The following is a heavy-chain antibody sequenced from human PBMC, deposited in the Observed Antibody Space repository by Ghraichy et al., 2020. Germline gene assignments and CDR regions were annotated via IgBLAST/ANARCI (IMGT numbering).Heavy chain of an antibody. V-gene: IGHV3-23*01. Sequence: GGSLRLSCAASGFTFSSYAMSWVRQAPGKGLEWVSAISGSGGSTYYADSVKGRFTISRDNSKNTLYLQMNSLRAEDTAVYYCAKSLVEWELRSGAFDIWGQGTMVTVSS. CDR1: GFTFSSYA. D-gene: IGHD1-26*01. CDR3: AKSLVEWELRSGAFDI. J-gene: IGHJ3*02. CDR2: ISGSGGST.